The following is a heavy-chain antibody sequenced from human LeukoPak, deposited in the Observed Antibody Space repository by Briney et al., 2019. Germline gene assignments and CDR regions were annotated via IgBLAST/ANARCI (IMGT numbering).Heavy chain of an antibody. CDR2: IHPNSGGT. J-gene: IGHJ4*02. CDR1: GYIFTDYY. Sequence: ASVKVSCKTSGYIFTDYYIHWVRQAPGQGLEWVGWIHPNSGGTNYAQKFQGRVTMTRDTSISTAYMELSRLRSDDTAVYYCARGSIGKQLVLNYWGQGTLVTVSS. V-gene: IGHV1-2*02. CDR3: ARGSIGKQLVLNY. D-gene: IGHD6-13*01.